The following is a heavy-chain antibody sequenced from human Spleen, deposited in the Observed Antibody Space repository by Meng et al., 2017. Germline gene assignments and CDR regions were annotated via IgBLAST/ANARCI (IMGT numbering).Heavy chain of an antibody. CDR1: VFTFSSLS. CDR3: ARDSSPLY. V-gene: IGHV3-21*01. D-gene: IGHD6-13*01. CDR2: ITSSSFE. J-gene: IGHJ4*02. Sequence: GHLVESGGGVVQPGRSLRLSCAASVFTFSSLSMNWFRQAPGKRLEWVSSITSSSFEYYADSVKGRFTISRDNAKKSVYLQMNSLRAEDTAVYYCARDSSPLYWGQGTLVTVSS.